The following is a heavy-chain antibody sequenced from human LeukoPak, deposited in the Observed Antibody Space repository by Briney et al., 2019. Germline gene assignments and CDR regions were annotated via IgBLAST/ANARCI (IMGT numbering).Heavy chain of an antibody. CDR3: AKDPGCSRAFDY. CDR1: GSTFSIYA. CDR2: ISPTGSAT. D-gene: IGHD2-8*01. V-gene: IGHV3-23*01. Sequence: GSSLRLSCAASGSTFSIYAMSRVRQHPGKGLEQVLAISPTGSATYYADSVKGRFTISRDNSKNTLYLQMNSLRAEDTAVYYCAKDPGCSRAFDYWGQGTLVTVSS. J-gene: IGHJ4*02.